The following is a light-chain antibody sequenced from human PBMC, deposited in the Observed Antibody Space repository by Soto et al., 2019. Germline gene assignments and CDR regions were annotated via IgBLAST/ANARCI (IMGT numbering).Light chain of an antibody. V-gene: IGLV2-14*01. CDR3: SSYTSSSTPLFV. CDR1: SSDVGGYNY. Sequence: QSALTQPASVSGSPGQLITISCTGTSSDVGGYNYVSWYQQHPGKAPKLMIYDVSSRPSGVSNRFSGSKSGNTASLTISGLQAEDEADYYCSSYTSSSTPLFVFGTGTKVTVL. J-gene: IGLJ1*01. CDR2: DVS.